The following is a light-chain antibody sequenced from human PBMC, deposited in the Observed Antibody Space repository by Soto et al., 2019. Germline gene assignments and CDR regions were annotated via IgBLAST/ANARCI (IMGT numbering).Light chain of an antibody. CDR1: QSFSSNY. J-gene: IGKJ3*01. V-gene: IGKV3-20*01. CDR2: GAS. CDR3: QQYGSSPFT. Sequence: EIVLTQSPGTLSLSPGERATLSCRASQSFSSNYLARYQHKPGQAPRLLIYGASNRATGIPDRFSGSGSGTDFTLTISRLEPEDFAVYYCQQYGSSPFTFGPGTKVDIK.